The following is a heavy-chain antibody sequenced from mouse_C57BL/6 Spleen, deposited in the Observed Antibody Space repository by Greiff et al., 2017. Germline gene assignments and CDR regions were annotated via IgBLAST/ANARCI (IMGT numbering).Heavy chain of an antibody. CDR1: GFTFSSYA. J-gene: IGHJ2*01. D-gene: IGHD4-1*01. CDR3: ASDNWYYFDY. CDR2: VSDGGSYT. V-gene: IGHV5-4*01. Sequence: EVQLVESGGGLVKPGGSLKLSCAASGFTFSSYAMPWVRQTPEKRLEWVATVSDGGSYTYYPDNVQGRFTIYRDNAKNNLYLIMSQLKSEDTAMYYCASDNWYYFDYWGQGTTLTVSS.